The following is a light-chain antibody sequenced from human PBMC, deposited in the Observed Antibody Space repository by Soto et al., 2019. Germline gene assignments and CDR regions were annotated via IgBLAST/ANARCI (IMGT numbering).Light chain of an antibody. CDR2: SAS. CDR1: QSISKN. J-gene: IGKJ2*01. V-gene: IGKV1-39*01. CDR3: QQSYSSPYT. Sequence: DIQMTQSPASLSASVGDRVTITCRASQSISKNLNWYQHRLGKAPQVLIYSASDSQIGVPSRFSARGSGTDFTLIISGLQPEDFATYYCQQSYSSPYTFGQGTKLEIK.